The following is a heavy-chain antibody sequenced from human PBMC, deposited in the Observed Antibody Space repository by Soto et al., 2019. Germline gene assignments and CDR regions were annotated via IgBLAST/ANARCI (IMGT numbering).Heavy chain of an antibody. CDR1: GVSITSHY. CDR2: TYFRGSA. Sequence: PSLTCDVYGVSITSHYWNWIRQSPGMGLEWIGSTYFRGSASYNPSLKSRVTISLDTSKDQLSLTLSAVTAADSAVYYCARDLRSRGWFDPWGPGILVTVSS. CDR3: ARDLRSRGWFDP. V-gene: IGHV4-59*11. J-gene: IGHJ5*02.